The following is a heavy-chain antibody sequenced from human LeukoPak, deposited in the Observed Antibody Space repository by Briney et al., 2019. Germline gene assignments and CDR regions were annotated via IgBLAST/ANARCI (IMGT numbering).Heavy chain of an antibody. Sequence: ASVRVSSKASGYTFTSYGISWVRQAPGQGGERMGWISAYNGNTNYAQKLQGTGTITTDTSTSTAYMELRSLRSDDTAVYYCARDNPAYYDFWSGYYRVSWFDPWGQGTLVTVSS. CDR1: GYTFTSYG. CDR3: ARDNPAYYDFWSGYYRVSWFDP. D-gene: IGHD3-3*01. V-gene: IGHV1-18*01. J-gene: IGHJ5*02. CDR2: ISAYNGNT.